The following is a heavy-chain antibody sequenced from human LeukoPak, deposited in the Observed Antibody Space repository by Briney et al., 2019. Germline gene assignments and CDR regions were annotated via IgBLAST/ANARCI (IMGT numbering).Heavy chain of an antibody. CDR3: ARDQRYCSSSSCPWEPFDY. CDR1: GFIFSSYA. D-gene: IGHD2-2*01. J-gene: IGHJ4*02. CDR2: IKQDGSEK. Sequence: GGSLRLSCAASGFIFSSYAMSWVRQAPGKGLEWVANIKQDGSEKYYVDSVKGRFTISRDNAKNSLYLQMNSLRAEDTAVYYCARDQRYCSSSSCPWEPFDYWGQGTLVTVSS. V-gene: IGHV3-7*05.